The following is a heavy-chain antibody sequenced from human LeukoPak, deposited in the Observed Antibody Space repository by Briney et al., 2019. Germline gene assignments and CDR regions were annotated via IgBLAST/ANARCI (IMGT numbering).Heavy chain of an antibody. CDR2: FYSGGDT. V-gene: IGHV3-53*05. Sequence: GGSLRLSCAASGFTVSSNHMSWVRQAPGKGLEWVSVFYSGGDTHYADSVKGRFTISRDNSKNTLYLQMNSLRAEDTAVYYCAGYSSSWYVPDDYWGQGTLVTVSS. CDR1: GFTVSSNH. D-gene: IGHD6-13*01. CDR3: AGYSSSWYVPDDY. J-gene: IGHJ4*02.